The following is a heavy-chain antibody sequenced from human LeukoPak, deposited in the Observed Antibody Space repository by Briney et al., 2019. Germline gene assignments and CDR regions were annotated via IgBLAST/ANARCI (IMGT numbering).Heavy chain of an antibody. V-gene: IGHV4-59*01. CDR1: GGSISSYY. Sequence: SETLSLTCTVSGGSISSYYWSWIRQPPGKGLEWIGYIYYSGSTNYNPSLKSRVTISVDTSKNQLSLKLSSVTAADTAVYYCARAQRSYYYYGMDVWGQGTTVTVSS. CDR3: ARAQRSYYYYGMDV. J-gene: IGHJ6*02. CDR2: IYYSGST.